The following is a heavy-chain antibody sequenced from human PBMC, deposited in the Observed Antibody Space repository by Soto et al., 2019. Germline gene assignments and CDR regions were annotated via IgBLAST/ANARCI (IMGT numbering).Heavy chain of an antibody. Sequence: SVKVSCKASGGTFSSYAISWVRQAPGQGLEWMGGIIPIFGTANYAQKFRGRVTITADESTSTAYMELSSLRSEDTAVYYCASPLCGGDCYSLDLFDYWGQGTLVTVSS. V-gene: IGHV1-69*13. J-gene: IGHJ4*02. CDR2: IIPIFGTA. CDR3: ASPLCGGDCYSLDLFDY. CDR1: GGTFSSYA. D-gene: IGHD2-21*02.